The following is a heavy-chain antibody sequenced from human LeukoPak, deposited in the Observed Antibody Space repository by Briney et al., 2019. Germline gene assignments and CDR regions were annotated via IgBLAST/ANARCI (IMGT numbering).Heavy chain of an antibody. J-gene: IGHJ4*02. CDR2: ISSSSSTI. CDR3: ARDSSPYYDILTGFHSPFDY. D-gene: IGHD3-9*01. V-gene: IGHV3-48*04. Sequence: GGSLRLSCAASGFTFSSYSMNWVRQAPGKGLEWVSYISSSSSTIYYADSMKGRFTISRDNAKNSLYLQMNSLRAEDTAVYYCARDSSPYYDILTGFHSPFDYWGQGTLVTVSS. CDR1: GFTFSSYS.